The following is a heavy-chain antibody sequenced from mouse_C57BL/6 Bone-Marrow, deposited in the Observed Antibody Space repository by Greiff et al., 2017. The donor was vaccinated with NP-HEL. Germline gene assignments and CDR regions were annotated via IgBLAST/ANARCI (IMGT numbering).Heavy chain of an antibody. CDR2: ILTGSGST. J-gene: IGHJ4*01. CDR3: ARSGNCLYAMDY. Sequence: QVQLQQSGAELMKPGASVKLSCKATGYTFTGYWLEWVKQRPGHGLEWIGEILTGSGSTNYNEKLKGKATFTADTYSNTAYIQLSSLTTEDSAIYYCARSGNCLYAMDYWGQGTSVTVSS. CDR1: GYTFTGYW. D-gene: IGHD2-1*01. V-gene: IGHV1-9*01.